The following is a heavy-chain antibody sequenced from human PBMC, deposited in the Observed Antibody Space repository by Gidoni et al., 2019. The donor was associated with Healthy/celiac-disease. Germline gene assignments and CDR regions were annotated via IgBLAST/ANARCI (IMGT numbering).Heavy chain of an antibody. Sequence: EVQLVDSWGGLLTPGGSLRLSCAASGFTFSSYSMNWVRQAPGKGLEWVSSISSSSSYIYYADSVKGRFTISRDNAKNSLYLQMNSLRAEDTAVYYCARGGDGYNWGDYWGQGTLVTVSS. CDR1: GFTFSSYS. V-gene: IGHV3-21*01. D-gene: IGHD5-12*01. CDR3: ARGGDGYNWGDY. J-gene: IGHJ4*02. CDR2: ISSSSSYI.